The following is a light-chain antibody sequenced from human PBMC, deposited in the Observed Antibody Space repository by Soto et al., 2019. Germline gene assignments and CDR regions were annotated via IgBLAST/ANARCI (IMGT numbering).Light chain of an antibody. CDR2: EVS. V-gene: IGLV2-14*01. J-gene: IGLJ3*02. CDR1: SSDVGGYNY. CDR3: SSYTSSSTHWV. Sequence: QSVLTQPASVSGSPGQSITISCTGTSSDVGGYNYVSWYQQHPGKAPKLMIYEVSNRPSGVSNRFSGSKSGNTASLTISGLQAEEEADYYCSSYTSSSTHWVFGGGTKLTVL.